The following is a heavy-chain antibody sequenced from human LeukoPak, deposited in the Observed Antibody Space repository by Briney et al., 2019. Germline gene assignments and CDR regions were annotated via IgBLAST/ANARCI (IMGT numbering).Heavy chain of an antibody. J-gene: IGHJ4*02. CDR3: ARSASREMATITY. CDR2: IYYSGST. D-gene: IGHD5-24*01. V-gene: IGHV4-59*01. CDR1: GGSISSYY. Sequence: PSETLSLTCTVSGGSISSYYWSWIRQPPGKGLEWIGYIYYSGSTNYNPSLKSRVTISVDTSKNQFSLKLSSVTAADTAVYYCARSASREMATITYWGQGTLVTVSS.